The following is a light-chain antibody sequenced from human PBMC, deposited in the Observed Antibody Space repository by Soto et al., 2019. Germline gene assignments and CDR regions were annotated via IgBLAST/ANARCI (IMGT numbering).Light chain of an antibody. CDR1: QTVTTN. CDR3: QHYSHWPPRT. J-gene: IGKJ1*01. Sequence: IVMTQSPATLSVSPGERATLFCTASQTVTTNLAWYQQKPGQAPRVLIYNVSTRATAIPARFSGSGSGTEFTLTISSLQSEDLAVYYCQHYSHWPPRTFGQGTKVEIK. V-gene: IGKV3-15*01. CDR2: NVS.